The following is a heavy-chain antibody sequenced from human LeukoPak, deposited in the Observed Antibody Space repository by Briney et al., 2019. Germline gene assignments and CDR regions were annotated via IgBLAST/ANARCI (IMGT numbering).Heavy chain of an antibody. CDR2: IIPIFGTA. Sequence: GASVKVSCKASGGTSSSYAISWVRQAPGQGLEWMGRIIPIFGTANYAQKFQGRVTITADKSTSTAYMELSSLRSEDTAVYYCARELSGYDGDYWGQGTLVTVSS. CDR1: GGTSSSYA. CDR3: ARELSGYDGDY. J-gene: IGHJ4*02. V-gene: IGHV1-69*06. D-gene: IGHD5-12*01.